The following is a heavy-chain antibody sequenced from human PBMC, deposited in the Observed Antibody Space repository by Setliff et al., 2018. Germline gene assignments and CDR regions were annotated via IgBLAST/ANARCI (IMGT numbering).Heavy chain of an antibody. CDR1: GATFSSYG. Sequence: GASVKVSCKASGATFSSYGISWVRQAPGQGLEWMGGTIPMFGSTSYAQKFQGRVTIITDESTTTAYMELSSLGSEDTAVYYCVREGVDTRSSTDYRYYMDVWGRGTTVPSP. CDR3: VREGVDTRSSTDYRYYMDV. D-gene: IGHD5-18*01. CDR2: TIPMFGST. J-gene: IGHJ6*03. V-gene: IGHV1-69*05.